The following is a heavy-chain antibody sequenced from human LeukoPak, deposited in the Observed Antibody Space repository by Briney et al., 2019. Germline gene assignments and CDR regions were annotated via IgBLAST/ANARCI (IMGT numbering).Heavy chain of an antibody. CDR3: ATQRRDGYNYAFDF. J-gene: IGHJ4*02. Sequence: WMNWVRQAPGKGLEWVGRIKSSIDGGTTDYAAPVKGRFTISRDDSKNTVYLQMISLKTEDTAMYYCATQRRDGYNYAFDFWGQGALVTVSS. V-gene: IGHV3-15*07. CDR2: IKSSIDGGTT. D-gene: IGHD5-24*01.